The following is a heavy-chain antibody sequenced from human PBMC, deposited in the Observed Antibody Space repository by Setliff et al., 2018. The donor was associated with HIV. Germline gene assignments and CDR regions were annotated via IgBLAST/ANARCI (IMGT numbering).Heavy chain of an antibody. D-gene: IGHD6-19*01. CDR2: INPNGGST. J-gene: IGHJ4*02. Sequence: ASVKVSCKASGYTFTSYYIHCVRQAPGQGPEWMGIINPNGGSTNYAQKFQGRVAMTADTSTNTVYMELSSLRSEDTAIYYCARGSSGWPGDYWGQGTLVTVSS. CDR1: GYTFTSYY. CDR3: ARGSSGWPGDY. V-gene: IGHV1-46*01.